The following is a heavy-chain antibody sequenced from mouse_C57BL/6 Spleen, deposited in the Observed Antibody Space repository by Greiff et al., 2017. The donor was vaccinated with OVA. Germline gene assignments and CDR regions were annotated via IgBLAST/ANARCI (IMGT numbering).Heavy chain of an antibody. Sequence: VKLMESGAELVRPGTSVKVSCKASGYAFTNYLIEWVKQRPGQGLEWIGVINPGSGGTNYNEKFKGKATLTADKSSSTAYMQLSSLTSEDSAVYFGARSGTAQATGYYFDYWGQGTTLTVSS. CDR1: GYAFTNYL. CDR3: ARSGTAQATGYYFDY. V-gene: IGHV1-54*01. CDR2: INPGSGGT. D-gene: IGHD3-2*02. J-gene: IGHJ2*01.